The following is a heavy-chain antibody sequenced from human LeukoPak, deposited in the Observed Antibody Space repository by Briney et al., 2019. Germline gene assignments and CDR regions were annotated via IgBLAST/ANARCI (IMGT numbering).Heavy chain of an antibody. Sequence: GASVKVSCKASGGTFSSYAISWVRQAPGQGLEWMGRIIPILGIANYAQKFQGRVTITADKSTSTAYLELSSLRSEDTAVYYCARVLVAERWLQSHDAFDIWGQGTMVTVSS. CDR1: GGTFSSYA. CDR3: ARVLVAERWLQSHDAFDI. J-gene: IGHJ3*02. CDR2: IIPILGIA. D-gene: IGHD5-24*01. V-gene: IGHV1-69*04.